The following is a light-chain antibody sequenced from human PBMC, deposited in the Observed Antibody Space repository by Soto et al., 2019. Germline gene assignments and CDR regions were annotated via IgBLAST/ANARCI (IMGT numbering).Light chain of an antibody. CDR3: TSYADYNSED. J-gene: IGLJ1*01. CDR1: RNAVGGFSY. V-gene: IGLV2-8*01. CDR2: KVT. Sequence: QSVLTQPPSASGALGQSVTISCTGARNAVGGFSYVSWYQQHPGKAPKLLIYKVTKRPSGVPDRFSGSKSGNTASLTVSGLQAEDEADYYCTSYADYNSEDFGTGTKVTVL.